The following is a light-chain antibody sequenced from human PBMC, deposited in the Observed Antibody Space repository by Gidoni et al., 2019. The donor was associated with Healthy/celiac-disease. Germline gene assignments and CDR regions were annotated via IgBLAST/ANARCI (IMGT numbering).Light chain of an antibody. J-gene: IGLJ2*01. CDR1: NLGDKY. CDR2: QDS. CDR3: QAWDSSTAS. V-gene: IGLV3-1*01. Sequence: SYELTQPPSVSMSPGQTASITCSGDNLGDKYACWYQQKPGQSPVLVIYQDSKRPSGIPERFSGSNAGNTATLTISGTQAMDEADYYCQAWDSSTASVGGGTKLTVL.